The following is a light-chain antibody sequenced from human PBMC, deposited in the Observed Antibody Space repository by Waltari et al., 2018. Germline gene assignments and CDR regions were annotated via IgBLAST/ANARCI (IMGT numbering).Light chain of an antibody. CDR2: WAS. Sequence: DIVMTQSPDSLAVSLGERATIHCKPSQNVLSSSNNQNYLAWYQKRPGQPPNLLIYWASTRESGVPDRFIGSGSGTDFTLTISSLQAEDVALYYCQQYYSAPLTFGQGTKVEIK. J-gene: IGKJ1*01. CDR3: QQYYSAPLT. CDR1: QNVLSSSNNQNY. V-gene: IGKV4-1*01.